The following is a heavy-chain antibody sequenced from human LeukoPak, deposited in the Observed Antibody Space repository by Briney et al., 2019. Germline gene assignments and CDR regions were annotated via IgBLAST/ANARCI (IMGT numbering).Heavy chain of an antibody. J-gene: IGHJ6*02. V-gene: IGHV4-34*01. Sequence: NWVRQAPGKGLEWIGEINHSGSTNYNPSLKSRVTISVDTSKNQFSLKLSSVTAADTAVYYCARARTRPNYYHYGMDVWGQGTTVTVSS. CDR2: INHSGST. CDR3: ARARTRPNYYHYGMDV. D-gene: IGHD1-14*01.